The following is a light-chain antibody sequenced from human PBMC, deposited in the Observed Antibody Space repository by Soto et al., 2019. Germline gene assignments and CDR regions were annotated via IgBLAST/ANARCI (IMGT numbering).Light chain of an antibody. CDR1: QSVSSN. V-gene: IGKV3-15*01. Sequence: VFTQYPGTLALSPGERATLSCRSGQSVSSNLAWYQHKPGQAPRLLIYATSTRATGIPARFSGSGSGTEFTLTISSLQSEDFAVYYCQHYNNWPLTFGGGTKVDIK. CDR3: QHYNNWPLT. CDR2: ATS. J-gene: IGKJ4*01.